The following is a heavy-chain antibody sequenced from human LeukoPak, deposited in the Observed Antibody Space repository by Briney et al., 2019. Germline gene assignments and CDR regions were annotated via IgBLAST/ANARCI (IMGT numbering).Heavy chain of an antibody. CDR1: GFTVSSNY. D-gene: IGHD5-24*01. CDR2: IYSGGST. J-gene: IGHJ4*02. Sequence: GGSLRLSCAASGFTVSSNYMSWVRQAPGKGLGWVSVIYSGGSTYYADSVKGRFTISRDNSKNTLYLQMNSLRAEDTAVYYCARQTRRDGYNLDYWGQGTLVTVSS. CDR3: ARQTRRDGYNLDY. V-gene: IGHV3-66*02.